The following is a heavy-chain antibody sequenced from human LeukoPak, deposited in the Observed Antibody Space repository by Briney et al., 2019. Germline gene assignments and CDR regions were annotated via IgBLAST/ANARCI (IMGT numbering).Heavy chain of an antibody. Sequence: SVKGRFTISRDNSKNTLYLQMNSLRAEDTAVYYCAKQQRTGGASVDYWGQGTLVTVSS. D-gene: IGHD3-16*01. V-gene: IGHV3-23*01. J-gene: IGHJ4*02. CDR3: AKQQRTGGASVDY.